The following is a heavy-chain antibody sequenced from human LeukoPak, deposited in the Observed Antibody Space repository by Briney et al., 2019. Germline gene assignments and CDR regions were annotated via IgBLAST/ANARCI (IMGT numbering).Heavy chain of an antibody. J-gene: IGHJ4*02. D-gene: IGHD3-16*01. CDR1: GYTFTIYG. V-gene: IGHV1-18*01. Sequence: ASVKVSCKASGYTFTIYGISRVRQAPGQGLERMGWISAYNGNTDYAQSLQGRVTMTIDTSTSTVYMELRSLRSDDTVVYYCARDVGRSYDLDYWGEGTLVTVSS. CDR3: ARDVGRSYDLDY. CDR2: ISAYNGNT.